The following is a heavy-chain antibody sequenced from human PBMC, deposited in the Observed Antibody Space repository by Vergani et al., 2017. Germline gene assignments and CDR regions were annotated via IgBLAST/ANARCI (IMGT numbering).Heavy chain of an antibody. V-gene: IGHV1-69*01. CDR2: IIPIFGTA. J-gene: IGHJ1*01. CDR1: GGTFSSYA. Sequence: QVQLVQSGAEVKKPGSSVKVSCKASGGTFSSYAISWVRQAPGQGLEWMGGIIPIFGTANYAQKFQGRVTITADESTSTAYMELSSRRSEDTAVYDCASVGVSSPAEYFQHWGQGTLVSVSS. CDR3: ASVGVSSPAEYFQH. D-gene: IGHD2-15*01.